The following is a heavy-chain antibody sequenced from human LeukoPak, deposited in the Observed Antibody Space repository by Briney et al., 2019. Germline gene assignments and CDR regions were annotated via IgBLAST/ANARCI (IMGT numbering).Heavy chain of an antibody. CDR3: ARMAGYCSGGSYCSFAFDI. V-gene: IGHV3-21*01. Sequence: GGSLRLSCAASGFTFSNYNMNWVRQAPGKGLEWVSSINSSSSYIYYADSVKGRFTISRDNAKNSLSLQMNSLRAEDTAVYYCARMAGYCSGGSYCSFAFDIWGQGTMVTVSS. CDR1: GFTFSNYN. D-gene: IGHD2-15*01. CDR2: INSSSSYI. J-gene: IGHJ3*02.